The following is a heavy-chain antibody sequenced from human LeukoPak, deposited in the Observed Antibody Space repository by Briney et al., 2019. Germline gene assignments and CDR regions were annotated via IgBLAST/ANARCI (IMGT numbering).Heavy chain of an antibody. V-gene: IGHV4-59*01. Sequence: PSETLSLTCTVSGGSISSYYWNSIRQPPGNGLEWIGDIYYSGSTNYNPSLKSRGTISVDTSQNQFSLKLSSVTAADTAVYYCARGGGYYDTLFFDYWGQGTLVTVSS. CDR1: GGSISSYY. D-gene: IGHD3-22*01. CDR2: IYYSGST. CDR3: ARGGGYYDTLFFDY. J-gene: IGHJ4*02.